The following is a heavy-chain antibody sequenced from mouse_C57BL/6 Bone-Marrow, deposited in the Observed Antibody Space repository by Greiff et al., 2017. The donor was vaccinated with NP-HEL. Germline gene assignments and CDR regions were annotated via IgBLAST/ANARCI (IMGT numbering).Heavy chain of an antibody. CDR1: GFNIKDDY. J-gene: IGHJ2*01. V-gene: IGHV14-4*01. Sequence: VQLQQSGAELVRPGASVKLSCTASGFNIKDDYMHWVKQRPDQGLEWIGWIDPENGDTEYASKFQGKATITADTSSNTAYLQLSSLTSEDTAVYYCTTDGSRGYWGQGTTLTVSS. D-gene: IGHD1-1*01. CDR3: TTDGSRGY. CDR2: IDPENGDT.